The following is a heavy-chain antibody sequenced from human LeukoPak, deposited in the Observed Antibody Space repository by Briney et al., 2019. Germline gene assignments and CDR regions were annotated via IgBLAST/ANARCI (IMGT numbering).Heavy chain of an antibody. Sequence: GGSLRLSCAASGFTFSSYAMSWVRQAPGKGLEWVSAISGSGGSTYYADSVKGRFAISRDNSINTLYLQMNSLRAEDTAVYYCAKDPLGDYCYGYAIDYWGQGTLVTVSS. CDR3: AKDPLGDYCYGYAIDY. J-gene: IGHJ4*02. V-gene: IGHV3-23*01. CDR2: ISGSGGST. D-gene: IGHD5-18*01. CDR1: GFTFSSYA.